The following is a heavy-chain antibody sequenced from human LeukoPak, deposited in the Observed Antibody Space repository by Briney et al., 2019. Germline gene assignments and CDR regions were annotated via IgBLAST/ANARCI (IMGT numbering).Heavy chain of an antibody. CDR3: ARLRSVVPAAFDY. CDR2: ISSDGDYI. CDR1: GFSFRNYN. Sequence: GGSLRLSCVASGFSFRNYNMNWVRQAPGKGLEWVSSISSDGDYIYYADSLKGRFTISRDNAKNSLYLQMNSLRAEDTAVYYCARLRSVVPAAFDYWGQGTLVTVSS. J-gene: IGHJ4*02. D-gene: IGHD2-2*01. V-gene: IGHV3-21*01.